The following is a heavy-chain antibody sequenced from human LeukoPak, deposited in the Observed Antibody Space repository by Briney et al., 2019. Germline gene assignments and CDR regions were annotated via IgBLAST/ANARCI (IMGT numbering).Heavy chain of an antibody. CDR2: IYYSGST. CDR1: GGSISSYY. J-gene: IGHJ3*02. V-gene: IGHV4-59*01. CDR3: ARVGDYYDSSGYYESDAFDI. Sequence: SETLSLTCTVSGGSISSYYWSWIRQPPGKGLEWIGYIYYSGSTNYNPSLKSRVTISVDTSKNQFSLKLSSATAADTAVYYCARVGDYYDSSGYYESDAFDIWGQGTMVTVSS. D-gene: IGHD3-22*01.